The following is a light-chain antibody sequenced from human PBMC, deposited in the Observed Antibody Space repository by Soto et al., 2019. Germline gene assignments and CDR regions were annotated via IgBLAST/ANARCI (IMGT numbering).Light chain of an antibody. J-gene: IGKJ5*01. CDR2: DAY. CDR1: ETVSSE. V-gene: IGKV3-11*01. CDR3: QQRHLWPIT. Sequence: EIVLTQSPSTLSLSPAERPTLSCRPSETVSSELAWYQKKPGQAPRLLIYDAYNRATGIPTRFSGSGSGTDFTLTISSLEPEEFAVYYCQQRHLWPITFGQGTRLEIK.